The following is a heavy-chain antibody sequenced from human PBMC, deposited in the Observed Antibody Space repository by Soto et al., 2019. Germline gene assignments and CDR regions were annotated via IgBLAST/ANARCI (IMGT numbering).Heavy chain of an antibody. J-gene: IGHJ4*02. D-gene: IGHD1-1*01. V-gene: IGHV1-18*01. CDR3: ARGGYGDY. CDR1: GYGFTTYG. CDR2: ISAHNGNT. Sequence: QIHLVQSGAEVKKPGASVKVSCKGSGYGFTTYGITWVRQAPGQGLEWMAWISAHNGNTNYAQKVQGRVTLTRDTSTSTAHMKLRSLRSDDTAVSYCARGGYGDYWGQGALVTVSS.